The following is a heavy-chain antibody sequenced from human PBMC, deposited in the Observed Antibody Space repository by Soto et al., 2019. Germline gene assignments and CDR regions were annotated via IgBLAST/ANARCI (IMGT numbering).Heavy chain of an antibody. J-gene: IGHJ4*02. CDR2: IYYSGST. D-gene: IGHD2-21*02. CDR3: ARVSNAYCGGDCYSGFDY. Sequence: KPSETLSLTCTVSGGSISRSTYYWGWIRQPPGKGLEWIGYIYYSGSTYYNPSLKSRVTISVDTSRNQFSLKLSSVTAADTAVYYCARVSNAYCGGDCYSGFDYWGQGTLVTVSS. V-gene: IGHV4-30-4*08. CDR1: GGSISRSTYY.